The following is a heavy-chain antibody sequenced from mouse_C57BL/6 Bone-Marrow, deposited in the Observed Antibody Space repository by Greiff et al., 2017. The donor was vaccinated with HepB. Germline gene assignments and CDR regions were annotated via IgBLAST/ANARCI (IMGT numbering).Heavy chain of an antibody. V-gene: IGHV1-20*01. CDR1: GYSFTGYF. CDR2: INPYNGDT. J-gene: IGHJ2*01. CDR3: ARWGFYYYGSSYFYVDY. D-gene: IGHD1-1*01. Sequence: VQLRQSGPELVKPGDSVKISCKASGYSFTGYFMNWVMQSHGKSLEWIGRINPYNGDTFYNQKFKGKATLTVDKSSSTAHMELRSLTSEDSAVYYCARWGFYYYGSSYFYVDYWGQGTTLTVSS.